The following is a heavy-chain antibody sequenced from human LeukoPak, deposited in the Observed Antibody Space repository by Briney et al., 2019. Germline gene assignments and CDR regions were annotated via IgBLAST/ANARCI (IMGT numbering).Heavy chain of an antibody. Sequence: GGSLRLSRAASGFTFSSYWMNWVRQAPGKGLEWVTTISFDGSNKYYADSVKGRFTISRDNSKNALYLQMNSLRAEDSALYYCAKDSSSTRSFDYWGQGTLVTVSS. CDR1: GFTFSSYW. J-gene: IGHJ4*02. CDR2: ISFDGSNK. V-gene: IGHV3-30*18. CDR3: AKDSSSTRSFDY. D-gene: IGHD2-2*01.